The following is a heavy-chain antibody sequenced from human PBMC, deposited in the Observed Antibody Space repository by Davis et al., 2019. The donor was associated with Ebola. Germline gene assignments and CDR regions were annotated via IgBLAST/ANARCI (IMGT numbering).Heavy chain of an antibody. Sequence: PSETLSLTCTVSGGSISSYYWSWIRQPPGKGLEWIGYIYYSGSTNYNPSLKSRVTISVDTSKNQFSLKLSSVTAADTAVYYCARERRWLPTGYYYGMDVWGQGTTVTVSS. CDR2: IYYSGST. CDR3: ARERRWLPTGYYYGMDV. D-gene: IGHD5-24*01. V-gene: IGHV4-59*01. J-gene: IGHJ6*02. CDR1: GGSISSYY.